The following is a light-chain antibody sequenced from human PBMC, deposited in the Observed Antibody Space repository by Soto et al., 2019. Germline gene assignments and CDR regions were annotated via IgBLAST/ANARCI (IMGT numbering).Light chain of an antibody. CDR2: AVS. J-gene: IGKJ2*03. V-gene: IGKV3-20*01. CDR1: QSVDSRY. Sequence: EIVLTQSPDTLSLSPGERATLSCRASQSVDSRYLAWYQQKPGQAPRLVIHAVSRRATGIPDRFSGSGSGTDFTLTISRLEPEDFADYYCQQYGNSPMYSFGQGTKLQIK. CDR3: QQYGNSPMYS.